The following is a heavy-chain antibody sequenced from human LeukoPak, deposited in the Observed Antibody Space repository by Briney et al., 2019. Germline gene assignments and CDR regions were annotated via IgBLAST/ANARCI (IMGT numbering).Heavy chain of an antibody. CDR1: GFTFSSYA. CDR2: ISGGGGST. J-gene: IGHJ4*02. Sequence: GGSLRLSCAASGFTFSSYAVSWVRQAPGKGLEWVSSISGGGGSTYHADSVKGRFTISRDNSKNMLYLQMNSLRAEDTALYYCAKVGSGWFPDYWGQGTLVTVSS. D-gene: IGHD6-19*01. CDR3: AKVGSGWFPDY. V-gene: IGHV3-23*01.